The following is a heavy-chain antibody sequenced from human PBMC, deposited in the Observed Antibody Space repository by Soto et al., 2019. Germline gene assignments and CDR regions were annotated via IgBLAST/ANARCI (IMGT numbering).Heavy chain of an antibody. CDR3: PRAQFYSGSGRYNNLMFDP. J-gene: IGHJ5*02. CDR1: GGSISAAGDS. Sequence: SETLSLTGAVSGGSISAAGDSWSWIRQPPGGGLEWIGYIYHSGTFVYKPSLKTRPPMSLDSYNNQSSLTRTSVTAADTAVYYCPRAQFYSGSGRYNNLMFDPWGQETKVTVSS. D-gene: IGHD3-10*01. V-gene: IGHV4-30-2*01. CDR2: IYHSGTF.